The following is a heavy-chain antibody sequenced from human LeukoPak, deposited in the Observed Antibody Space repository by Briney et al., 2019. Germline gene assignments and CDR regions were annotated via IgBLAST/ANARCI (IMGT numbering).Heavy chain of an antibody. CDR1: GYTFTGYG. CDR2: ISAYNGNT. V-gene: IGHV1-18*01. Sequence: ASVKVSCKASGYTFTGYGISWVRQAPGQGLEWMGWISAYNGNTNYAQKFQGRVTMTTDTSTSTAYMELRSLRSDDTAVYYCGVGTMVRGVITTALDYWGQGTLVTVSS. D-gene: IGHD3-10*01. J-gene: IGHJ4*02. CDR3: GVGTMVRGVITTALDY.